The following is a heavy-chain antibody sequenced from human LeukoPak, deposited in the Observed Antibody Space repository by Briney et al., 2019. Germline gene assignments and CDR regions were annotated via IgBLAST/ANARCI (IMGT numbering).Heavy chain of an antibody. CDR1: GGSFSGYY. D-gene: IGHD4-17*01. J-gene: IGHJ3*02. V-gene: IGHV4-34*01. Sequence: SSETLSLTCAVYGGSFSGYYWSWIRQPPGKGLEWIGEINHSGSTNYNPSPKSRVTISVDTSKNQFSLKLSSVTAADTAVYYCARGGDDYGDYVEVGAFDIWGQGTMVTASS. CDR3: ARGGDDYGDYVEVGAFDI. CDR2: INHSGST.